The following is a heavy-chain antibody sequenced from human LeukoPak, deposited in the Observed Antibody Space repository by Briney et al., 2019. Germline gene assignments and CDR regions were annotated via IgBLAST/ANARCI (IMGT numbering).Heavy chain of an antibody. Sequence: GGSLRHSCAASGFSFSRYWMSWVRQAPGKGLEWVANIKQDGSEKYYVDSVKGRFTISRDNAKNSLYLQMNSLRAEDTAVYYCARESGGYSYGPADSWGQGTLVTVSS. V-gene: IGHV3-7*05. D-gene: IGHD5-18*01. CDR1: GFSFSRYW. CDR2: IKQDGSEK. J-gene: IGHJ4*02. CDR3: ARESGGYSYGPADS.